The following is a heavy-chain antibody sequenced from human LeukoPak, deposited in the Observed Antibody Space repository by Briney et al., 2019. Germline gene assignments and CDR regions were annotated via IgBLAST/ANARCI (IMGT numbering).Heavy chain of an antibody. Sequence: SETLSLTCTLSGASVSSYYWTWIRPPPGKGLERISYLYYSGSTNYNPSLKSRVTISVYTSKTRLSLTLTSVTAAETAVYCARHRGYCSSTSCSYNWFDPWGQGTLVTVSS. J-gene: IGHJ5*02. CDR2: LYYSGST. CDR3: ARHRGYCSSTSCSYNWFDP. V-gene: IGHV4-59*08. D-gene: IGHD2-2*03. CDR1: GASVSSYY.